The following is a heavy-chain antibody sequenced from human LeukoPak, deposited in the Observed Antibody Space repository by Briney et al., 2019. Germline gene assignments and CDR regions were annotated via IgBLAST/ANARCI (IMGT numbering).Heavy chain of an antibody. CDR1: GDSVSSNSAA. Sequence: LSQTLSLTCAISGDSVSSNSAAWNWIRQSPSRGLEWLGRTYYRSKWYNDYAVSVKSRITINPDTPKNQFSLQLNSVTSEDTAVYYCARGAPWISSSWPFDYWGRGTLVTVSS. CDR3: ARGAPWISSSWPFDY. CDR2: TYYRSKWYN. D-gene: IGHD6-13*01. J-gene: IGHJ4*02. V-gene: IGHV6-1*01.